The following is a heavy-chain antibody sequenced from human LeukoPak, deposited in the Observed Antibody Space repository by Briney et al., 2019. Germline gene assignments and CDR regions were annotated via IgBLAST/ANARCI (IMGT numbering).Heavy chain of an antibody. CDR2: IYYSGST. Sequence: SETLSLTCNVSGGSISGYYWSWIRQPPGKGLEYMGYIYYSGSTDCNPSLKSRITISVDTSKNQFSLKLSSVTAADTAVYYCARHYYDTSGYYYFDYWGQGTLVTVSS. CDR1: GGSISGYY. J-gene: IGHJ4*02. D-gene: IGHD3-22*01. V-gene: IGHV4-59*08. CDR3: ARHYYDTSGYYYFDY.